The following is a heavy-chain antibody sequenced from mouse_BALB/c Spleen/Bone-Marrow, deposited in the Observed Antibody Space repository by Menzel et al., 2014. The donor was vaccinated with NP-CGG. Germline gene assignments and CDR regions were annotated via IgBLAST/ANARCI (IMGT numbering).Heavy chain of an antibody. J-gene: IGHJ4*01. Sequence: QVQLQQSGAELVKPGASVKLSCKASGYTFTGYWMHWVKQRPGQGLEWIGEINPTNGRTNYNEKFKSKATLIVDKSSSTAYKQLSSLTSEDSAVFYCARLIYGSSYIVDFWGQGTSVTVSS. CDR2: INPTNGRT. V-gene: IGHV1S81*02. CDR3: ARLIYGSSYIVDF. D-gene: IGHD1-1*01. CDR1: GYTFTGYW.